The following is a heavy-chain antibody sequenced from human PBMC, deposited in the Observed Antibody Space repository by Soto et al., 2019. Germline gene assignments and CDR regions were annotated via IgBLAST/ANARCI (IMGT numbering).Heavy chain of an antibody. CDR2: INEDGSVK. V-gene: IGHV3-7*03. CDR1: GFTFSSSW. Sequence: GGSLRLSCAASGFTFSSSWMTWMRQAPGSGLEWVAHINEDGSVKYYVDSVKGRFTISRDNAKNSVYLQMNSLRAEDTALYYCVNWLATMNHWGQGTLVTVSS. CDR3: VNWLATMNH. D-gene: IGHD5-12*01. J-gene: IGHJ5*02.